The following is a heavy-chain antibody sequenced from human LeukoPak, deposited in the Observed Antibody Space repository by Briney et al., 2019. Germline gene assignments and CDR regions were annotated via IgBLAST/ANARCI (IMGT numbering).Heavy chain of an antibody. CDR3: ASSYSIYYMDV. CDR2: VYYTGST. J-gene: IGHJ6*03. D-gene: IGHD1-26*01. Sequence: SETLSLTCTVSGGSISSSSYYWGWIRQPPGRGLEWIATVYYTGSTYYNPSLKSRVTISVDTSKKQFSLKLSSVTAADTAVYYCASSYSIYYMDVWGKGTTVTVSS. CDR1: GGSISSSSYY. V-gene: IGHV4-39*01.